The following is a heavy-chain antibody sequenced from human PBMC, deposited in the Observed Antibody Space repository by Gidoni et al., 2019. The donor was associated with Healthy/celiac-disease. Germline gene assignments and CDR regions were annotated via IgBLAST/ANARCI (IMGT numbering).Heavy chain of an antibody. J-gene: IGHJ4*02. CDR3: ARILRNIVVVVAASLYFDY. CDR1: GFSLSNARMG. Sequence: QVTLKESGPVLVKPTETLTLTCTVSGFSLSNARMGVSWIRQPPGKALEWLAHIFSNDEKSYNTSLKSRLTISKDTSKSQVVLTMTNMDPVDTATYYCARILRNIVVVVAASLYFDYWGQGTLGHRLL. V-gene: IGHV2-26*01. CDR2: IFSNDEK. D-gene: IGHD2-15*01.